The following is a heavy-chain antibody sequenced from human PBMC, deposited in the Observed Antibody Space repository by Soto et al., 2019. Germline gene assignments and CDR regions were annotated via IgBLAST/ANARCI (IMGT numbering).Heavy chain of an antibody. D-gene: IGHD2-2*01. J-gene: IGHJ5*02. V-gene: IGHV1-69*01. CDR3: ASRKEYCSSTSCSRWFDP. CDR2: IIPIFGTA. CDR1: GGTFSSYA. Sequence: QVQLVQSGAEVKKPGSSVKVSCKASGGTFSSYAISWVRQAPGQGLEWMGGIIPIFGTANYAQKFQGRVTITGDESTSTAYMELSSLRSEDTAVYYCASRKEYCSSTSCSRWFDPWGQGTLVTVSS.